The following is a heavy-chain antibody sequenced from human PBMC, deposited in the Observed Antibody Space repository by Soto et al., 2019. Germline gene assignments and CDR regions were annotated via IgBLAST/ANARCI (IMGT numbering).Heavy chain of an antibody. D-gene: IGHD3-10*01. V-gene: IGHV3-23*01. CDR1: GFTFSSYA. CDR2: ISGSGGYT. J-gene: IGHJ6*02. Sequence: PGGSLRLSCVASGFTFSSYAMSWVRQAPGKGLEWVSGISGSGGYTFYADSVRGRFPISRDNSKNTLYLRMNSLRAEDTAVYYCARAQTLWFGELFGYYYYYGMDVWGQGTTVTVSS. CDR3: ARAQTLWFGELFGYYYYYGMDV.